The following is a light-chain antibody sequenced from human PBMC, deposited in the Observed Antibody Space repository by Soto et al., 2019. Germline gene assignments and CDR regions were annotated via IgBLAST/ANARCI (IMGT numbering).Light chain of an antibody. V-gene: IGKV3-11*01. CDR1: QSVRSY. CDR2: DAS. CDR3: QQFSDGGIT. J-gene: IGKJ5*01. Sequence: IVLTQSPATLSLSPGEKATLSCRASQSVRSYLAWYQQKPGQAPRLLIYDASKGATGIPARFGGSGSGTDFTLTISSLEPEDFAVYYCQQFSDGGITFGQGTRLEIK.